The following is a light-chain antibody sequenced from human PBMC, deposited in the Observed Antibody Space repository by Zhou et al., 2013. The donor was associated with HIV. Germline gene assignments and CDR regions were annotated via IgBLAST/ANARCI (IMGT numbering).Light chain of an antibody. J-gene: IGKJ4*01. CDR2: HVS. CDR3: MQGTWWPLT. Sequence: DIVMTQTPLSSPVTLGQSASISCRSSQSLVHSDGNTYLSWLQQRPGQPPRLLIYHVSTRFSGVPDRFSGSGSGTNFTLKISRVEADDVGVYSCMQGTWWPLTFGGGTKVEIK. V-gene: IGKV2-24*01. CDR1: QSLVHSDGNTY.